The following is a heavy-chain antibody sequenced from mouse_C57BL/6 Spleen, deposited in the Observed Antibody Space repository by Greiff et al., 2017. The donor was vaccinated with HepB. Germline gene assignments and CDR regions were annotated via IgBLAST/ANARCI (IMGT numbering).Heavy chain of an antibody. CDR2: IWSGGST. CDR3: ARKGYYSNYDYYAMDY. D-gene: IGHD2-5*01. V-gene: IGHV2-2*01. Sequence: VKLVESGPGLVQPSQSLSITCTVSGFSLTSYGVHWVRQSPGKGLEWLGVIWSGGSTDYNAAFISRLSISKDNSKSQVFFKMNSLQADDTAIYYCARKGYYSNYDYYAMDYWGQGTSVTVSS. CDR1: GFSLTSYG. J-gene: IGHJ4*01.